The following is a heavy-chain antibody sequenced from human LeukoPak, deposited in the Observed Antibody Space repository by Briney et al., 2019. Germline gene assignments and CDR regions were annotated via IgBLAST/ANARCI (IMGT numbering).Heavy chain of an antibody. J-gene: IGHJ3*02. D-gene: IGHD2-15*01. Sequence: GGSLRLSCAASGFTFSSYGMHWVRQAPGKGPEWVANIKQDGSEKYYVDSVKGRFIISRDNAKNSLYLQMNSLRVEDTAVYYCARDPWSVIYAFDIWGQGTMVTVSS. CDR1: GFTFSSYG. CDR2: IKQDGSEK. V-gene: IGHV3-7*01. CDR3: ARDPWSVIYAFDI.